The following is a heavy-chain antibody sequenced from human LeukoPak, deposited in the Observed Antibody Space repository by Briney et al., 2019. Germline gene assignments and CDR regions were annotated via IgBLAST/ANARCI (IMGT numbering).Heavy chain of an antibody. J-gene: IGHJ4*02. Sequence: GRSLRLSCAASGFTFSSYGMHWVRQAPGKGLEWVAVISYDGSNKYYADSVKGRFTISRDNSKNTLYLQMNSLRAEDTAVCYCAKGGVVPAAFDYWGQGTLVTVSS. CDR3: AKGGVVPAAFDY. V-gene: IGHV3-30*18. CDR1: GFTFSSYG. CDR2: ISYDGSNK. D-gene: IGHD2-2*01.